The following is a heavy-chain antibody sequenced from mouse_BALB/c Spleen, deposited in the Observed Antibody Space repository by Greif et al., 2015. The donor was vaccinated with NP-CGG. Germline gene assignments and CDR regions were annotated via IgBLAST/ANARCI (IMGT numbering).Heavy chain of an antibody. J-gene: IGHJ4*01. CDR3: GSPSTAYYYAMDY. D-gene: IGHD1-2*01. Sequence: VQLQQSGPELVKPGASVKISCKASGYSFTGYFMNWVKQSHGKSLEWIGRINPYNGDTFYNQKFKGKATLTVDKSSSTAHMELLSLTSEDSAVYYCGSPSTAYYYAMDYWGQGTSVTVSS. V-gene: IGHV1-37*01. CDR2: INPYNGDT. CDR1: GYSFTGYF.